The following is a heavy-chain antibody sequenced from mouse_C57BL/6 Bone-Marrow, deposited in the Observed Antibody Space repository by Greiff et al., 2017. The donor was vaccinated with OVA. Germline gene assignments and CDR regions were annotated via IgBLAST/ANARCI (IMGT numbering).Heavy chain of an antibody. D-gene: IGHD2-1*01. CDR3: TREYYYGNFFDY. CDR2: IRLKSDNYAT. V-gene: IGHV6-3*01. Sequence: EVKVEESGGGLVQPGGSMKLSCVASGFTFSNYWMNWVRQSPEKGLEWVAQIRLKSDNYATHYAESVKGRFTISRDDSKSSVYLQMNNLRAEDTGIYYCTREYYYGNFFDYWGQGTTLTVSS. J-gene: IGHJ2*01. CDR1: GFTFSNYW.